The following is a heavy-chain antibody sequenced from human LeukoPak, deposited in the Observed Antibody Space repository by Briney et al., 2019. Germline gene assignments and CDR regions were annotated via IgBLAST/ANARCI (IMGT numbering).Heavy chain of an antibody. CDR2: IYYSGST. J-gene: IGHJ3*02. D-gene: IGHD6-19*01. CDR3: ARGREYSSGWYAYDAFDI. V-gene: IGHV4-39*07. CDR1: GGSISSNNYY. Sequence: SETLSLTCTVSGGSISSNNYYWGWIRQPPGKGLEWIGNIYYSGSTHYNPSLKSRVTISLDTSKNQFSLNLSSVTAADTALYYCARGREYSSGWYAYDAFDIWGQGTMVTVSS.